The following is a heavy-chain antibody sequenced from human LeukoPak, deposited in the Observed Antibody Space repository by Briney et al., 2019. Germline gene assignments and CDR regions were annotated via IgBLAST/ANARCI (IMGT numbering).Heavy chain of an antibody. CDR3: ARDFRSGFMPLGY. V-gene: IGHV3-74*01. CDR2: INSDGSST. J-gene: IGHJ4*02. CDR1: GFTFSSYW. D-gene: IGHD1-26*01. Sequence: GGSLRLSCAASGFTFSSYWMHWVRQVPGKGLVWVSRINSDGSSTTYADSVKGRFTISRDNAKNTLYLQMDSLRAEDTAVYYCARDFRSGFMPLGYWGQGNLVTVSS.